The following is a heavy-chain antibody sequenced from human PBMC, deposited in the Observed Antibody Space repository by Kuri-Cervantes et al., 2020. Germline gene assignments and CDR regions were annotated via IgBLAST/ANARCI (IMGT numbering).Heavy chain of an antibody. CDR2: ISGSGGST. CDR3: ARSGYYDSSGYYAEGWFDY. J-gene: IGHJ4*02. D-gene: IGHD3-22*01. V-gene: IGHV3-23*01. CDR1: GFTFSSYA. Sequence: GGSLRLSCGASGFTFSSYAMSWVRQAPGKGLEWVSAISGSGGSTYYADSVKGRFTISTDNSKNTLYLQMNSLRAEDTAVYYCARSGYYDSSGYYAEGWFDYWGQGTLVTVSS.